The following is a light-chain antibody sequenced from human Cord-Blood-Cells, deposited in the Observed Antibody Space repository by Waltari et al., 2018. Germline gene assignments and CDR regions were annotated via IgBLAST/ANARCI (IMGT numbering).Light chain of an antibody. CDR1: QRISRY. CDR2: AAS. V-gene: IGKV1-39*01. J-gene: IGKJ2*03. Sequence: DIQMTQSPYSLSASVGDRVTITCRASQRISRYLNCYQQKPGKAPKLLIYAASSLQSGVPARFSGSGSGTDFTLTISSLQPEEFATYYCQQSYSTPYSVGQGTKLEIK. CDR3: QQSYSTPYS.